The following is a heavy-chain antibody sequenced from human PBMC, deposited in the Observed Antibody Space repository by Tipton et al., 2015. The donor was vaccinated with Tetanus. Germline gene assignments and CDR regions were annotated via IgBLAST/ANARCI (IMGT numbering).Heavy chain of an antibody. D-gene: IGHD2-15*01. CDR2: SWYDGTNK. CDR3: AREADCSGGSCFSGDFDT. Sequence: SGFIFSSYGIHWVRQAPGKGLEWLAVSWYDGTNKYYADSVKGRFTISRDNSKNTLYLQMNSLRAEDTALYYCAREADCSGGSCFSGDFDTWGQGTQVTVSS. CDR1: GFIFSSYG. J-gene: IGHJ4*02. V-gene: IGHV3-33*01.